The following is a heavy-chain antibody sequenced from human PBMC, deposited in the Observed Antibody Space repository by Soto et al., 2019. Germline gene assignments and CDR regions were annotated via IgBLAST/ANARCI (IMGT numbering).Heavy chain of an antibody. CDR1: GFTFNNYG. V-gene: IGHV3-30*18. CDR2: ISNDGNNE. Sequence: QVQVVESGGGVVQPGTSLRLSCAASGFTFNNYGMHWVRQAPGKGLEWMAVISNDGNNEFYIDSVKGRFTISRDNSKNTLYLQMSSLRPEDTAVYYCAKDIHSVINHLGADHWGQGTVVTVSS. D-gene: IGHD3-16*01. CDR3: AKDIHSVINHLGADH. J-gene: IGHJ4*02.